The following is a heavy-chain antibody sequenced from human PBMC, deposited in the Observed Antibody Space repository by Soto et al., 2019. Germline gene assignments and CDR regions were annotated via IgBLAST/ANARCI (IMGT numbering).Heavy chain of an antibody. J-gene: IGHJ4*02. CDR2: INHSGST. CDR1: GGSFSGYY. V-gene: IGHV4-34*01. Sequence: QVQLQQWGAGLLKPSETLSLTCAVYGGSFSGYYWSWIRQPPGKGLEWIGEINHSGSTNYNPSLKRRATIXXHXSXXQCSLKLSSVTAADTAVYYCARGPGSGWYGRSFDYGGQGTLVTVPS. D-gene: IGHD6-19*01. CDR3: ARGPGSGWYGRSFDY.